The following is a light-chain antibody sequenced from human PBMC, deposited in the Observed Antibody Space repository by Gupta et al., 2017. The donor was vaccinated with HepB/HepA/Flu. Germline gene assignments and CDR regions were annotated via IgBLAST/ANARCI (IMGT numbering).Light chain of an antibody. CDR2: WAS. V-gene: IGKV4-1*01. CDR3: QQYYSTPWT. Sequence: DIVMTQSPDSLAVSLGDRATITCKASQSVLYSSNNKNYLAWYQQKPGQPPKLLIYWASTRESGVPDRFSGSGSGTDFTLTISSLQAEDVAVYYCQQYYSTPWTFGQGTKVEIK. CDR1: QSVLYSSNNKNY. J-gene: IGKJ1*01.